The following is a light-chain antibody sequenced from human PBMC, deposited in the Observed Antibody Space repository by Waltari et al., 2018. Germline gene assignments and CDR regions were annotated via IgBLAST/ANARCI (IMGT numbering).Light chain of an antibody. J-gene: IGKJ3*01. CDR1: QDVGRS. Sequence: ITCRASQDVGRSLAWFQQKPGKAPRSLISAASTLQSGVPSEFSGSGSGTDFTLTISGLQPEDFATYYCQQYRSYPFTFGPGTKVDI. CDR2: AAS. V-gene: IGKV1-16*02. CDR3: QQYRSYPFT.